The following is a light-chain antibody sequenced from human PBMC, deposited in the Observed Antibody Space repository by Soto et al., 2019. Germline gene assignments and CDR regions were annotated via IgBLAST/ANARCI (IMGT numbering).Light chain of an antibody. V-gene: IGLV2-14*01. Sequence: QSALTQPASVSGSPGQSITISYTGTSSDVGGYNYVSWYQLHPGKAPKLMVYEVSNRPSGVSNRFSGSKSGNTASLTISGLQAEDEADYYCSSYTSSTAYVFGTGTKVTVL. CDR1: SSDVGGYNY. CDR2: EVS. CDR3: SSYTSSTAYV. J-gene: IGLJ1*01.